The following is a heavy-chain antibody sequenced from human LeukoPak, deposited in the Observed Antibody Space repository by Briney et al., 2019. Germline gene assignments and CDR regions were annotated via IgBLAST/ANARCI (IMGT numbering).Heavy chain of an antibody. V-gene: IGHV3-23*01. CDR1: GFTFSSYA. D-gene: IGHD3-9*01. CDR2: ISCSGGGT. Sequence: PGGSLRLSCAASGFTFSSYAMSWVRQAPGKGLECVSLISCSGGGTYYADSVKGRFTISRDTSKNTLYLQMNYLRAEDTAVYYCAKVAGDLLTGYVIKYYFDYWGQGALVTVSS. J-gene: IGHJ4*02. CDR3: AKVAGDLLTGYVIKYYFDY.